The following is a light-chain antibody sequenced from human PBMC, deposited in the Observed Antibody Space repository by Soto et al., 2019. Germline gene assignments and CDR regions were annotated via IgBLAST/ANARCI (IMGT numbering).Light chain of an antibody. V-gene: IGKV1D-12*01. J-gene: IGKJ4*01. Sequence: DIQMTQSPSSVSASVGDRVTITCRASQGIRSWLAWYQQKPGKAPKLLISSASTLQSGAPSRFSGSGSGTDFTLTISGLQPEDFAPYYCQQSDTFPATFGGGTRVEIK. CDR3: QQSDTFPAT. CDR2: SAS. CDR1: QGIRSW.